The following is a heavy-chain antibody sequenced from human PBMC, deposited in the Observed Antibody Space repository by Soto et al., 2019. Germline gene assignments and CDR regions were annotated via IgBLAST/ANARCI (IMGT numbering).Heavy chain of an antibody. CDR2: IYPGDSDT. CDR3: AREVISMGGPDAFDV. V-gene: IGHV5-51*01. J-gene: IGHJ3*01. Sequence: GESLKISCKGSGYTFTNYWIGWVRQMPGKGLEWMGIIYPGDSDTKYNPSFQGQVTISADKSITTTYLQMNSLRAEDTAVYYCAREVISMGGPDAFDVWGQGTMVTVSS. CDR1: GYTFTNYW. D-gene: IGHD2-15*01.